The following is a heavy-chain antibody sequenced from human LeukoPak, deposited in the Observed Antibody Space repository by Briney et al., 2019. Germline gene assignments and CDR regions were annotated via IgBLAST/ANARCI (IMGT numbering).Heavy chain of an antibody. D-gene: IGHD5-18*01. CDR3: ARGPEAGYSYGEFDY. CDR2: INNSGST. CDR1: GGSFSGYY. J-gene: IGHJ4*02. Sequence: SETLPLTCAAYGGSFSGYYWSWIRQPPGKGLEWVGEINNSGSTNYNPSLKGRATISVTTCKNQFSLKLSSVTAADTAVYDCARGPEAGYSYGEFDYWGQGTLVTVSS. V-gene: IGHV4-34*01.